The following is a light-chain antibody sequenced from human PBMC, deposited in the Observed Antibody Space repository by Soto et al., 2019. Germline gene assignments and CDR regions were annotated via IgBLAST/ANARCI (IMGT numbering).Light chain of an antibody. CDR2: EVF. CDR1: SSYVGGYNR. CDR3: HSYAGNSWV. J-gene: IGLJ3*02. V-gene: IGLV2-8*01. Sequence: QSALTQPPSASGSPGQPVSISCTGTSSYVGGYNRVSWYQHHPGKAPKLIIYEVFKRPSGFPDRFSGSKSGNTASLTVSGLQAEDEADYYCHSYAGNSWVFGGGTQLTVL.